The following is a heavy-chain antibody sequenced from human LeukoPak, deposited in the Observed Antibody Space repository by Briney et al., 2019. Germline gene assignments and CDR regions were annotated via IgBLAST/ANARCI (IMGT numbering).Heavy chain of an antibody. CDR1: GFTFSSYG. Sequence: SGGSLRPSCAASGFTFSSYGMHWVRQAPGKGLEWVAFIRYDGSNKYYADSVKGRFTISRDNSKNTLYLQMNSLRAEDTAVYYCARDGGEYYYDSSGYYPRAYFDYWGQGTLVTVSS. CDR3: ARDGGEYYYDSSGYYPRAYFDY. D-gene: IGHD3-22*01. J-gene: IGHJ4*02. CDR2: IRYDGSNK. V-gene: IGHV3-30*02.